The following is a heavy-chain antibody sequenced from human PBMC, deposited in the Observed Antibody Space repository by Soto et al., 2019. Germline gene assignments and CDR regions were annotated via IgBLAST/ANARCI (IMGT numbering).Heavy chain of an antibody. CDR1: DFRVINYD. CDR3: AKDTGVSNWAPSYFDY. D-gene: IGHD1-1*01. CDR2: TSYDGNNE. V-gene: IGHV3-30*18. Sequence: HTFASSDFRVINYDMHWVRQAPGKGLEWVALTSYDGNNEYYTDSVKGRFTISRDNSKNTLFLQMNSPRPEDTAVYYCAKDTGVSNWAPSYFDYWGRVALVTVPS. J-gene: IGHJ4*02.